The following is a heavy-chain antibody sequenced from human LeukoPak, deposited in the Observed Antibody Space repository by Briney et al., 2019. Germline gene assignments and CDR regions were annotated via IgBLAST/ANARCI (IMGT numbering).Heavy chain of an antibody. CDR1: GSSISSYY. CDR2: IYTSGST. CDR3: ARGQVYFDY. Sequence: TSETLSLTCTVSGSSISSYYWSWIRQPAGKGLEWIGRIYTSGSTNYNPSLKSRVAMSVDTSKNRFSLKLSSVTAADTAVYYCARGQVYFDYWGQRTLVTVSS. V-gene: IGHV4-4*07. J-gene: IGHJ4*02.